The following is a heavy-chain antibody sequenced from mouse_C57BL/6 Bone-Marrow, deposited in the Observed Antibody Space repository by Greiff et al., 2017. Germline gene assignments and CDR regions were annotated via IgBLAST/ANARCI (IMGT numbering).Heavy chain of an antibody. CDR2: IHPNSGST. Sequence: VQLQQPGAELVKPGASVKLSCKASGYTFTSYWMHWVKQRPGQGLEWIGMIHPNSGSTNYNEKFKSKATLTVDKSSSTAYMQLSSLQSEDSTVYYCAIENYSSPTWAMDYWGQGTSVTVSS. D-gene: IGHD1-1*01. CDR3: AIENYSSPTWAMDY. J-gene: IGHJ4*01. V-gene: IGHV1-64*01. CDR1: GYTFTSYW.